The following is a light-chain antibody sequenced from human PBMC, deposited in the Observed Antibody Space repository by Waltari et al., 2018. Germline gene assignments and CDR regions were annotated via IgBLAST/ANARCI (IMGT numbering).Light chain of an antibody. J-gene: IGLJ3*02. CDR1: SMEVGSYNL. CDR3: CSYGGSGTYVM. V-gene: IGLV2-23*02. CDR2: EVI. Sequence: QSALTQPASSSGAPGQSIPISCTETSMEVGSYNLVPWSPQYPGKAPKLLIYEVINRPSGVSNRFSGSKSGNTASLTISGLQAEDEADYYCCSYGGSGTYVMFGGGTKVTVL.